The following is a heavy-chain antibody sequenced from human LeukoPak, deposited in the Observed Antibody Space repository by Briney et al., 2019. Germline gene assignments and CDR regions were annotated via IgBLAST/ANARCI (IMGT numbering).Heavy chain of an antibody. J-gene: IGHJ4*02. CDR3: AREYCSGGSCYPWSY. D-gene: IGHD2-15*01. CDR1: GYTFTTYA. V-gene: IGHV1-3*01. Sequence: ASVKVSCKASGYTFTTYAMHWVRQAPGQRLEWMGLINAGTAYTKYSQKFQGRVTFTRDTSASTAYMELSSLRPEDTAVYYCAREYCSGGSCYPWSYWGQGTLVTVSS. CDR2: INAGTAYT.